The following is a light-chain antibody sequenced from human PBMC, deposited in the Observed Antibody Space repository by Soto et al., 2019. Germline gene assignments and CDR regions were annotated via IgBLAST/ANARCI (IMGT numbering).Light chain of an antibody. CDR1: QNVRTF. J-gene: IGKJ2*01. V-gene: IGKV3-11*01. CDR2: GAS. Sequence: EVVLTQSPATLSLSPGERATLSCRASQNVRTFLDWYQQKPGQAPRLLIYGASNRATGIPARFSGSGSGTDFTLTISSLEPEDFAVYYCQHYNNWPFTFGQGTKVDIK. CDR3: QHYNNWPFT.